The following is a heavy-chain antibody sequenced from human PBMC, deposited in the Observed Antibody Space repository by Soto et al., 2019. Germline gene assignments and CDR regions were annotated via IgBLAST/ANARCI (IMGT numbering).Heavy chain of an antibody. V-gene: IGHV3-23*01. CDR3: VKQMTTWTDSFFDP. D-gene: IGHD4-17*01. Sequence: GGSLRLSCVASEFSFSRYAMTWVRQAAGKGLQWVAGLGPDGRNTFYGESVGGRFTISRDNSRNTLYLQMSSLRAEDTAVYFCVKQMTTWTDSFFDPWGQGTLVTVSS. CDR2: LGPDGRNT. J-gene: IGHJ5*02. CDR1: EFSFSRYA.